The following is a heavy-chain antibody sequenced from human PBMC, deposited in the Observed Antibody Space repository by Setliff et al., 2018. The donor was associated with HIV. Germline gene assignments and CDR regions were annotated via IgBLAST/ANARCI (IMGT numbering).Heavy chain of an antibody. V-gene: IGHV4-39*01. CDR1: GGSISTYSYY. D-gene: IGHD1-26*01. CDR2: IYHTANT. CDR3: VRHDPPNSGRFYFDL. Sequence: SETLSLTCSVFGGSISTYSYYWGWVRQPPGMGLEWIGSIYHTANTHYSPSLETRVARFVDTSKNQFSLRLSSVTAADSAMYYCVRHDPPNSGRFYFDLWGRGTLVTVSS. J-gene: IGHJ4*01.